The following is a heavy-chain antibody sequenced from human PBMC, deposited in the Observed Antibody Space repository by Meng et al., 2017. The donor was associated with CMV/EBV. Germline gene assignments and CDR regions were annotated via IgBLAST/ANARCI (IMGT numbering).Heavy chain of an antibody. CDR1: GFTFSSYG. V-gene: IGHV3-30*02. D-gene: IGHD3-10*01. J-gene: IGHJ4*02. Sequence: LSLTGAASGFTFSSYGMHWVRQAPGKGLEWVAFIRYDGSNKYYADSVKGRFTISRDNSKNTLYLQMNSLRAEDTAVYYCAKTAYRFGELLSYFDYWGQGTLVTVSS. CDR3: AKTAYRFGELLSYFDY. CDR2: IRYDGSNK.